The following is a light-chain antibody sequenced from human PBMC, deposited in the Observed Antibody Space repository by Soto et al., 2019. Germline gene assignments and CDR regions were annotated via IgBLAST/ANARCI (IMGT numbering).Light chain of an antibody. Sequence: QSALTQPASVSGSPGQSITISCTGTSSEVGGYNYVSWYQQHPGKAPKLMIYEVSNRPSGVSNRFSGSKSGNTASLTISGLQAEDEADYYCSSYTSSSTYVFGTETKVTVL. CDR1: SSEVGGYNY. J-gene: IGLJ1*01. CDR2: EVS. CDR3: SSYTSSSTYV. V-gene: IGLV2-14*01.